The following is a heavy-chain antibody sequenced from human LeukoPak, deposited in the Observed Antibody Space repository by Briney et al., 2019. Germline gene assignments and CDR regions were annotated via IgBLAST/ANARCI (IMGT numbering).Heavy chain of an antibody. CDR2: MNPNSGNT. D-gene: IGHD6-13*01. J-gene: IGHJ6*03. V-gene: IGHV1-8*03. Sequence: ASVKVSCKASGYTFTSYDINWVRQATGQGLEWMGWMNPNSGNTGYAQKFQGRVTITRNTSISTAYIELSSLRSEDTAVYYCARKTPIAAAGTGGYYYYYYYMDVWGKGTTVTVSS. CDR1: GYTFTSYD. CDR3: ARKTPIAAAGTGGYYYYYYYMDV.